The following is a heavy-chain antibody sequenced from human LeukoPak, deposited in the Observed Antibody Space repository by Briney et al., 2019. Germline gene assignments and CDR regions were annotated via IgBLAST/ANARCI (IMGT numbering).Heavy chain of an antibody. CDR3: ARGEVPPHYFDS. J-gene: IGHJ4*02. Sequence: ASVKVSCKASGYSFTGHYMHWVRQAPGQGLEWMGWINPKSGGTNYAQKFQGRVTMTRDTSISTAYMELSRLRSDDTAVYYCARGEVPPHYFDSWGQGTLVTVSS. CDR1: GYSFTGHY. V-gene: IGHV1-2*02. CDR2: INPKSGGT.